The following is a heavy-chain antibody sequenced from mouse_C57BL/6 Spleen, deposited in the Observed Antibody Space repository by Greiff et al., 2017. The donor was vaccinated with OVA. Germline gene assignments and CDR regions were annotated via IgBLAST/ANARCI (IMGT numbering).Heavy chain of an antibody. Sequence: QVQLQQSGAELMKPGASVKLSCKATGYTFTGYWIEWVKQRPGHGLEWIGEILPGSGSTNYNGKFKGKATFTADTSSNTAYMQLSSLTTEDSAIYYCARPYGSYYAMDYWGQGTSVTVSS. D-gene: IGHD1-1*01. CDR3: ARPYGSYYAMDY. J-gene: IGHJ4*01. CDR2: ILPGSGST. CDR1: GYTFTGYW. V-gene: IGHV1-9*01.